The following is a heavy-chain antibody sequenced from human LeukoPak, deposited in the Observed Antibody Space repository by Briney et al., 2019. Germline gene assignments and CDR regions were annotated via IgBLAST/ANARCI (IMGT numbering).Heavy chain of an antibody. CDR2: INPSGGST. V-gene: IGHV1-46*01. CDR3: ARDESGSYIDY. J-gene: IGHJ4*02. Sequence: GASVKASCKASGYTFTSYYMHWVRQAPGQGLEWMGIINPSGGSTSYAQKFQGRVTMTRDMSTSTVYMELSSLRSEDTAVYYCARDESGSYIDYWGQGTLVTVSS. CDR1: GYTFTSYY. D-gene: IGHD1-26*01.